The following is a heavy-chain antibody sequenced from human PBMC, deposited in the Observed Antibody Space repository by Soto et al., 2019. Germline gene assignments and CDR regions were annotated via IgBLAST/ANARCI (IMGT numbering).Heavy chain of an antibody. D-gene: IGHD2-21*02. CDR2: INHSGST. CDR3: ARGPLVVVTIYHRLNWFDP. Sequence: SETLSLTCAVYGGSFSGYYWSWIRQPPGKGLEWIGEINHSGSTNYNPSLKSRVTISVDTSKNQFSLKLSSVTAADTAVYYCARGPLVVVTIYHRLNWFDPWGQGTLVTVSS. J-gene: IGHJ5*02. V-gene: IGHV4-34*01. CDR1: GGSFSGYY.